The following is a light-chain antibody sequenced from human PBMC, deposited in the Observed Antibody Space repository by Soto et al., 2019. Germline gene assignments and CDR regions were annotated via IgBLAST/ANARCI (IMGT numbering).Light chain of an antibody. CDR2: DVS. CDR3: SSYTSSSTLV. CDR1: SXXFXGYNY. J-gene: IGLJ1*01. Sequence: QSALTQPASVSGSPGQSITISXXXTSXXFXGYNYVSWYQQHPGKAPKLMIYDVSNRPSGVSNRFSGSKSGNTASLTISGLQAEDEADYYCSSYTSSSTLVFGTGTKLTVL. V-gene: IGLV2-14*01.